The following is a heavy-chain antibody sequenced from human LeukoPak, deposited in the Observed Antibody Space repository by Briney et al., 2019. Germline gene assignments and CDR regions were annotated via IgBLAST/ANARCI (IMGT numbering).Heavy chain of an antibody. Sequence: GGSLRLSCAASGFTFSSYAMSWVRQAPGKGLEWVSYISSSSSTIYYADSVKGRFTISRDNAKNSLYLQMNSLRAEDTAVYYCARDELYYYYYYYMDVWGKGTTVTVSS. CDR1: GFTFSSYA. V-gene: IGHV3-48*01. CDR3: ARDELYYYYYYYMDV. CDR2: ISSSSSTI. J-gene: IGHJ6*03. D-gene: IGHD2-8*01.